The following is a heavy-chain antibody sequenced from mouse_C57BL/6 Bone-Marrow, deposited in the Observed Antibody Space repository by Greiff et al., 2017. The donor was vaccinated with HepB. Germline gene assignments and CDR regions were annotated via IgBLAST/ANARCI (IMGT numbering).Heavy chain of an antibody. CDR2: IDPEDGET. V-gene: IGHV14-2*01. Sequence: EVQLQQSGAELVQPGASVKLSCTASGFNIKDYYMHWVKQRTEQGLEWIGRIDPEDGETKYAPTFQGKATITADTSSNTAYLQLSSLTSEDTAVYYCAPLLLRYWGQGTTLTVSS. CDR1: GFNIKDYY. CDR3: APLLLRY. D-gene: IGHD1-1*01. J-gene: IGHJ2*01.